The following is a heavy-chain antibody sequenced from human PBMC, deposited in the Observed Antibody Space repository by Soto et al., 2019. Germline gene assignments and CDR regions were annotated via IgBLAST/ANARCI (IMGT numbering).Heavy chain of an antibody. V-gene: IGHV1-46*01. Sequence: ASVKVSCKASGYTFTTYYMHWVRQAPGQGPEWMGMINPSGGSASYAQKFQRGVTMTRDTSATTVYMELSSLRSDDTAMYFCARGGQIPAAPFDYWGQGTLVTVSS. CDR2: INPSGGSA. CDR3: ARGGQIPAAPFDY. D-gene: IGHD2-2*01. CDR1: GYTFTTYY. J-gene: IGHJ4*02.